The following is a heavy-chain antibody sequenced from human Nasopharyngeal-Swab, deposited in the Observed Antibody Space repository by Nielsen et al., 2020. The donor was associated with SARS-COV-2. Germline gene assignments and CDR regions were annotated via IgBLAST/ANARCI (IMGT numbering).Heavy chain of an antibody. CDR3: ATSRGGGAYKYVLDY. CDR2: IWYDGSNK. Sequence: GESLKISCAASGFTFSAYGMHWVRQAPGKGLDWVAFIWYDGSNKYYADSVKGRFTISRGNSNNTLSLQMNGLRAEDTAVYYCATSRGGGAYKYVLDYWGQGTLVTVSS. V-gene: IGHV3-30*02. D-gene: IGHD3-16*01. J-gene: IGHJ4*02. CDR1: GFTFSAYG.